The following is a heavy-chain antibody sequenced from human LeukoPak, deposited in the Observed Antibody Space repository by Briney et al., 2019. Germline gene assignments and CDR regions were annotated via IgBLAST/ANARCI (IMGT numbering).Heavy chain of an antibody. CDR2: IKTKTDGGTT. Sequence: GGSLRLSCAASEFTFTNAWMSWVRQAPGKGLEWIGLIKTKTDGGTTDYAAAVKGRFTISRDDSKNTLYLQMKSLKTEDTAIYYCTNIYYDYWGQGALVTVSS. J-gene: IGHJ4*02. CDR1: EFTFTNAW. D-gene: IGHD3-10*01. V-gene: IGHV3-15*01. CDR3: TNIYYDY.